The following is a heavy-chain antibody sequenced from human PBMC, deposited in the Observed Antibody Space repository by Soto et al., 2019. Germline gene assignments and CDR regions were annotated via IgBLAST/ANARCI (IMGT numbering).Heavy chain of an antibody. CDR2: IDPSDSYI. CDR3: ARLDQLQPSNAMDV. D-gene: IGHD1-1*01. CDR1: GYSFTHYW. V-gene: IGHV5-10-1*01. J-gene: IGHJ6*02. Sequence: ASLKISCKASGYSFTHYWISWVRQVPGKGLEWMGKIDPSDSYIDYSPSFQGHVTMSVDKSTTTAYLQWGSLKASDSAFYYCARLDQLQPSNAMDVWGQGTTVTVSS.